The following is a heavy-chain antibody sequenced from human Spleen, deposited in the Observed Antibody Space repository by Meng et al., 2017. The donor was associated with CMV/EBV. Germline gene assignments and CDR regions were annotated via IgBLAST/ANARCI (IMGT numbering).Heavy chain of an antibody. V-gene: IGHV1-18*01. Sequence: ASGYSFPSYGISWVRQAPGQGPEWMGWTSGYNGNTIYAQKFQGRVTMTTDTSTSTAYLELRSLRSDDTAVYYCARDQQLIPAEYFQHWGPGTLVTVSS. CDR1: GYSFPSYG. J-gene: IGHJ1*01. D-gene: IGHD6-13*01. CDR2: TSGYNGNT. CDR3: ARDQQLIPAEYFQH.